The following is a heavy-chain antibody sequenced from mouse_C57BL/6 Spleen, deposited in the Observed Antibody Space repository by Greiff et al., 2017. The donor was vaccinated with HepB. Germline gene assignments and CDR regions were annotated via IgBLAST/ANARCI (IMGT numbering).Heavy chain of an antibody. CDR2: ISNGGGST. J-gene: IGHJ4*01. Sequence: EVQLVESGGGLVQPGGSLKLSCAASGFTFSDYYMYWVRQTPEKRLEWVAYISNGGGSTYYPDTVKGRFTISRDNAKNTLYLQMSRLKSEDTAMYYCAKGGGAGNYYAMDYWGQGTSVTVSS. CDR1: GFTFSDYY. CDR3: AKGGGAGNYYAMDY. V-gene: IGHV5-12*01.